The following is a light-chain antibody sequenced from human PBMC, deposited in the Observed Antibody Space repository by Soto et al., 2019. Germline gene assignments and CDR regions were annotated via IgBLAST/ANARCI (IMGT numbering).Light chain of an antibody. V-gene: IGLV1-40*01. Sequence: QSVLTQPPSVSGAPGQRVTISCTGNSSNLGAGYDVHWYQQLPGAAPKLVIFGNRNRPSGVPERFSGSKSGMSASLAITGLQAADEANYYCRSYDNSLSGSRVFGGGTKVTVL. CDR3: RSYDNSLSGSRV. CDR2: GNR. CDR1: SSNLGAGYD. J-gene: IGLJ3*02.